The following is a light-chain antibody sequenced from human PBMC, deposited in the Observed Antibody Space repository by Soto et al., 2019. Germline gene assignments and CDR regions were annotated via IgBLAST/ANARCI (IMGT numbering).Light chain of an antibody. V-gene: IGKV3-15*01. CDR2: GAS. CDR3: QQYNNWPPLT. J-gene: IGKJ4*01. CDR1: QSVSSN. Sequence: EIVMTQSPATLSVSPWERATLSCRASQSVSSNLAWYQQKPGPAPRLLIYGASTRATGIPARFSGSGSGTEFTLTISSLQSEDFAVYYCQQYNNWPPLTFGGGTKVEIK.